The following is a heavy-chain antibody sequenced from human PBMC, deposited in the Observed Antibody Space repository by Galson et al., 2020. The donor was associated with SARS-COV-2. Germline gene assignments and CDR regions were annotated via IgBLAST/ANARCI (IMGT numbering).Heavy chain of an antibody. CDR2: INPDSGGT. CDR1: GNNFTGYH. J-gene: IGHJ3*02. Sequence: ASVKVSCKASGNNFTGYHMHWVRQAPGQGLEWMGWINPDSGGTNYAQKYQGRVTMTRDTSIATAYMELNRLTFDDTAVYYCVEDGHKIWGQGTLVTVSS. CDR3: VEDGHKI. V-gene: IGHV1-2*02.